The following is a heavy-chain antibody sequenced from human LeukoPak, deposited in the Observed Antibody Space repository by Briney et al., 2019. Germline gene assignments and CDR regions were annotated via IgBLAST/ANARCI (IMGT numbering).Heavy chain of an antibody. CDR2: ISSSGSTI. CDR1: GFTFSSYE. J-gene: IGHJ6*04. Sequence: GGSLRLACAASGFTFSSYEMNWVRQAPGKGLEWVSYISSSGSTIYYADSVKGRFTISRDNAKNSLYLQMNSLRAEDTAVYYCAELRITMIGGVWGKGTTVTISS. D-gene: IGHD3-10*02. V-gene: IGHV3-48*03. CDR3: AELRITMIGGV.